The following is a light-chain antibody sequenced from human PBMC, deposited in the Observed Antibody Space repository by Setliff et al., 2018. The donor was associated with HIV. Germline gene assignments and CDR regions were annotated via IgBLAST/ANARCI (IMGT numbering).Light chain of an antibody. CDR2: RNN. CDR3: AAWDDSLSVL. J-gene: IGLJ1*01. CDR1: SSNIGSNY. V-gene: IGLV1-47*01. Sequence: QSVLTQPPSASGTPGQRVTISCSGSSSNIGSNYVYWYQQLPGTAPKLLIYRNNQRPSGVPDRFSGSKSGTSASLAISGLRSEDDADYYCAAWDDSLSVLFGTGTKVTVL.